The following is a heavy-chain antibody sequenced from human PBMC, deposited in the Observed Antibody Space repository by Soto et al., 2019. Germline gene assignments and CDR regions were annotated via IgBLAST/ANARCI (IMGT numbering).Heavy chain of an antibody. CDR3: AREARGYCSSTSCMGYYYYGMDV. V-gene: IGHV4-59*11. Sequence: PSETLSLTCTVSGGSISSHYWSWIRQPPGKGLEWIGYIYYSGSTNYNPSLKGRVTISVDTSKNQFSLKLSSVTAADTAVYYCAREARGYCSSTSCMGYYYYGMDVWGQGTTVTVSS. J-gene: IGHJ6*02. D-gene: IGHD2-2*01. CDR1: GGSISSHY. CDR2: IYYSGST.